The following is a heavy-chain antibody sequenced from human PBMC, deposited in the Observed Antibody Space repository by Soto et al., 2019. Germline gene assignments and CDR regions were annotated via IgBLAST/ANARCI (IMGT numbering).Heavy chain of an antibody. J-gene: IGHJ6*02. CDR3: ARQGSTEYYYYGMDV. Sequence: QVQLVQSGAEVKKPGSSVKVSCKASGGTFSSYASNWVRQAPGQGLEWMGGIIRIFGTPDYAQRFQGRVTITADESTSTDYMELSSLRSEDTAVYYCARQGSTEYYYYGMDVWGQGTTVNVS. CDR2: IIRIFGTP. CDR1: GGTFSSYA. V-gene: IGHV1-69*12. D-gene: IGHD2-2*01.